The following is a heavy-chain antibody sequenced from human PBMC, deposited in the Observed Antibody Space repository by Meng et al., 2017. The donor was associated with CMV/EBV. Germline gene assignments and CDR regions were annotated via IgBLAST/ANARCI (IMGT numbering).Heavy chain of an antibody. V-gene: IGHV4-39*07. CDR3: ARDPGRVYYYYGTDV. D-gene: IGHD3-10*01. J-gene: IGHJ6*02. CDR1: GGSISSSSYY. CDR2: IYYSGST. Sequence: SETLSLTCTVSGGSISSSSYYWGWIRQPPGKGLEWIGSIYYSGSTYYNPSLKSRVTISVDTSKNQFSLKLSSVTAADTAVYYCARDPGRVYYYYGTDVWGQGTTVTVSS.